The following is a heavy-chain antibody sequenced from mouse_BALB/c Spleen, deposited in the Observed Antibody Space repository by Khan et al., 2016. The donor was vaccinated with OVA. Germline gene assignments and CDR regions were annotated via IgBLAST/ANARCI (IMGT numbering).Heavy chain of an antibody. CDR1: GFTFSTYG. CDR3: ARLAYYYNSEGLAN. CDR2: ISSGGSYT. Sequence: EVELVESGGDLVKPGGSLKLSCAASGFTFSTYGMSWVRQTPDKRLEWVATISSGGSYTYYRDSVTGRFTISRDNAKHTLYLPMSSLKYEDTAMYYWARLAYYYNSEGLANWGQGTLVTVSA. D-gene: IGHD1-1*02. V-gene: IGHV5-6*01. J-gene: IGHJ3*01.